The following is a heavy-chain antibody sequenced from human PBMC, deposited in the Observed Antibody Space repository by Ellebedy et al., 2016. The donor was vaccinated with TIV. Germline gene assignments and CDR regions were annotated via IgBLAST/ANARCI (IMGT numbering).Heavy chain of an antibody. CDR3: AKVEYCDGVSCYSDYWFDP. CDR2: IIPIFGTP. CDR1: GGSLGSYT. J-gene: IGHJ5*02. D-gene: IGHD2-15*01. V-gene: IGHV1-69*13. Sequence: SVKVSCKASGGSLGSYTIAWVRQAPGQGLQWMGGIIPIFGTPAYAQKFRGRVTITADESTSTAYMELSSLSSDDTAVYYCAKVEYCDGVSCYSDYWFDPWGQGTLVIVSS.